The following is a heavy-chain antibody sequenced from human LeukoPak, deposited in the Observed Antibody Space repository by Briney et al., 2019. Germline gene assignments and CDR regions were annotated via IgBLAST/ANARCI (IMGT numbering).Heavy chain of an antibody. CDR2: INAGNGNT. Sequence: GASVKVSCKASGYIFTTYTIHWVRQAPGQRLEWMGWINAGNGNTKYSQEFQDRVTITRDTSASTAYMELSSLRSEDMAVYYCARARYETRIWPKSRYDYYHYMDVWGKGTTVTVSS. CDR1: GYIFTTYT. J-gene: IGHJ6*03. D-gene: IGHD3-3*01. CDR3: ARARYETRIWPKSRYDYYHYMDV. V-gene: IGHV1-3*03.